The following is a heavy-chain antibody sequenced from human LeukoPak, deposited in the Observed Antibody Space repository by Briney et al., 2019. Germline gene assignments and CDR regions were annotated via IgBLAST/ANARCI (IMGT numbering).Heavy chain of an antibody. V-gene: IGHV3-21*01. CDR3: ARSPHYYDSINFGY. CDR1: GFTFSTYS. Sequence: PGGSLRLSCAASGFTFSTYSMNWVRQAPGKGLEWVSSICSSSSYIYYADSVKGRFTISRDNAKNSLYLQMNSLRAEDTAVYYCARSPHYYDSINFGYWGQGTLVTVSS. J-gene: IGHJ4*02. D-gene: IGHD3-22*01. CDR2: ICSSSSYI.